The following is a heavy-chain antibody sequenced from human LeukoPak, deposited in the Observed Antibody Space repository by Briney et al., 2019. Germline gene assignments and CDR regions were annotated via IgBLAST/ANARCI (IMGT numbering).Heavy chain of an antibody. D-gene: IGHD5-18*01. CDR3: ARGTTDGSSYGRFDS. CDR1: GGSFSGYY. J-gene: IGHJ4*02. CDR2: INHSGST. Sequence: SETLSLPCAVYGGSFSGYYWSWIRQPPGKGLEWIGEINHSGSTNYNPSLKSRVTISVDTSKNQFSLKLSSVTDADTAVYYCARGTTDGSSYGRFDSWGQGTLVTVSS. V-gene: IGHV4-34*01.